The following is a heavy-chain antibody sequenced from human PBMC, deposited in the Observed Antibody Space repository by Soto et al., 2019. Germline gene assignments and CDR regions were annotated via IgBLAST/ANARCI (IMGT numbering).Heavy chain of an antibody. CDR2: ISYDGSNK. CDR3: ASNSRATVAGAPDY. D-gene: IGHD6-19*01. Sequence: GGSLRLSCVASGFSFSNHGMHWVRQAPGKGLEWVAVISYDGSNKDYVESVKGRFTISRDNSKNTLYLQINSLRVEDTAVFYCASNSRATVAGAPDYWGQGTLVTVSS. CDR1: GFSFSNHG. J-gene: IGHJ4*02. V-gene: IGHV3-30*03.